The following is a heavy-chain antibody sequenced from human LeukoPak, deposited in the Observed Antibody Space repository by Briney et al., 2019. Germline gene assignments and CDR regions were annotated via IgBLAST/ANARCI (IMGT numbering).Heavy chain of an antibody. J-gene: IGHJ3*02. CDR1: GGSVSSSY. D-gene: IGHD3-9*01. V-gene: IGHV4-59*08. CDR3: ARHLSRAFEI. CDR2: IYYSGTT. Sequence: PSETLSLTCTVSGGSVSSSYWSWIRQPPGKGLEWIGYIYYSGTTNYNPSLKSRVTISVDMSKNQFSLKLTSVTAADTAVYHCARHLSRAFEIWGQGTMVTVSS.